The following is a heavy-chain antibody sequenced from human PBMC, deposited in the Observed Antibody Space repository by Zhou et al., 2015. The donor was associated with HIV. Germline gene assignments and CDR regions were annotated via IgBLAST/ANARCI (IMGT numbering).Heavy chain of an antibody. J-gene: IGHJ2*01. CDR3: ASGPPRKTGYSSSWYFDL. D-gene: IGHD6-13*01. CDR2: IIPIFGTA. Sequence: QVQLVQSGAEVKKPGSSVKVSCKASGGTFSSYAISWVRQAPGQGLEWMGGIIPIFGTANYAQKFQGRVTITADESTSTAYMELSSLRSEDTAVYYCASGPPRKTGYSSSWYFDLWGRGTLVTVSS. CDR1: GGTFSSYA. V-gene: IGHV1-69*01.